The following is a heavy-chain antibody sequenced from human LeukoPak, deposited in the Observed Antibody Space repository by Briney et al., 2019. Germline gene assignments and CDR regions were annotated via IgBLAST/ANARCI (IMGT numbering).Heavy chain of an antibody. CDR3: ARDLKDTAMVTGAFDI. D-gene: IGHD5-18*01. Sequence: GGSLRLSCAASGFTFSDYGMHWVRQAPGKGLEWVAFIRYDGSTKNCAHSVKGRFTISRDNSKNTLYLQMNSLRAEDTAVYYCARDLKDTAMVTGAFDIWGQGTMVTVSS. J-gene: IGHJ3*02. CDR2: IRYDGSTK. V-gene: IGHV3-30*02. CDR1: GFTFSDYG.